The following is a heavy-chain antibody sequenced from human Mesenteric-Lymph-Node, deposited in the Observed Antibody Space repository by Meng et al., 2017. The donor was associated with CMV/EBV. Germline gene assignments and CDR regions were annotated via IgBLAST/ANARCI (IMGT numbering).Heavy chain of an antibody. CDR2: INPNNGGT. J-gene: IGHJ5*02. V-gene: IGHV1-2*02. CDR1: GYTFTGYY. Sequence: ASVKVSCKASGYTFTGYYMHWVRQAPGQGLEWMGWINPNNGGTNYAQKFQGRVTMTRDTSISTAYMELSRLRSDDTAVYYCARCGTSCYIGEGWFDPWGQGTLVTVSS. CDR3: ARCGTSCYIGEGWFDP. D-gene: IGHD2-2*02.